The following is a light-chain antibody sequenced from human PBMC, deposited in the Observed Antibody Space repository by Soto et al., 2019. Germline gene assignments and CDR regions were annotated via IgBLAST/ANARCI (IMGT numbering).Light chain of an antibody. CDR3: QQYGSSPT. Sequence: EIVLTQSPGTLSLSPGERATLSCRASQSVSSSYLAWYQQKPGQAPRLLIYGASSSATGIPDRFSGSGSGADFALTISRLEPEDFAVYYCQQYGSSPTFGVGAKVEIK. CDR2: GAS. V-gene: IGKV3-20*01. J-gene: IGKJ4*01. CDR1: QSVSSSY.